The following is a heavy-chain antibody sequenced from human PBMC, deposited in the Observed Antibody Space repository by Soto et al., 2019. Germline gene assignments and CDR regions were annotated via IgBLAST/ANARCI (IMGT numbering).Heavy chain of an antibody. CDR3: AKRHYYGAGHFALAK. CDR1: GFIFSSHA. J-gene: IGHJ4*03. D-gene: IGHD3-10*01. Sequence: EVRLGESGGGLVQPGGSLRLSCGGSGFIFSSHAMSWVRQAPGKGLEWVSSISGDGYSADYADSVEGRFTVSRHNSKSTLYLQMNSLRAEHTAVYYGAKRHYYGAGHFALAKWGQGSLVTVSS. V-gene: IGHV3-23*04. CDR2: ISGDGYSA.